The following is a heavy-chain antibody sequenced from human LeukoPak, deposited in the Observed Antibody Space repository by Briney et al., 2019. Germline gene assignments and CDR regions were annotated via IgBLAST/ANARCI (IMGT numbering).Heavy chain of an antibody. J-gene: IGHJ4*02. CDR3: ARGVRWLQLSYFDY. Sequence: TSQTLSLTCPASSGSISSGVYYWSWIRQHPGKGLEWIGYIYYSGSTYYNPSLKSRVTISVDTSKNQFSLKLSSVTAADTAVYYCARGVRWLQLSYFDYWGQGTLVTVSS. D-gene: IGHD5-24*01. V-gene: IGHV4-31*03. CDR1: SGSISSGVYY. CDR2: IYYSGST.